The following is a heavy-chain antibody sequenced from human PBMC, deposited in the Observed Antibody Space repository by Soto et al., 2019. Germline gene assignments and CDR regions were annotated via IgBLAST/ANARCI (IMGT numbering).Heavy chain of an antibody. CDR3: ARDLGGSSDS. V-gene: IGHV3-43*01. CDR2: ITSNGDST. Sequence: EVQLVESGGVVVQPGGSLRLSCAASGFNFNDFIMHWVRQRPTAGLEWVSLITSNGDSTHYADFVKGRFFISRDNTMNSLYLQMNNLRTEDAALYYCARDLGGSSDSWGQGTLVTVSS. J-gene: IGHJ4*02. D-gene: IGHD6-25*01. CDR1: GFNFNDFI.